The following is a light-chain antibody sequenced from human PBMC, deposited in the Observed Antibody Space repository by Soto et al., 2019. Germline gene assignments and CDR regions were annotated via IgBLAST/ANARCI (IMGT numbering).Light chain of an antibody. CDR3: SSFTSRFTFV. J-gene: IGLJ1*01. CDR1: SSDVGGYNY. V-gene: IGLV2-14*01. Sequence: QSALTQPASVSGSPGQSITISCTGTSSDVGGYNYVSWYQQHPGKAPKLMIYEVSKRPSGVSTRFSGSKSGNTASLTISGLQAEDEADYYCSSFTSRFTFVFGTGTKVTVL. CDR2: EVS.